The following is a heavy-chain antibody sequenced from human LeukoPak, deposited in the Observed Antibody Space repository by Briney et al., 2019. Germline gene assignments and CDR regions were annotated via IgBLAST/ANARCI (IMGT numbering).Heavy chain of an antibody. Sequence: ASVKVSCKASGYTFTSYGISWVRQAPGQGLEWMGWINPNSGGTNYAQKFQGRVTMTRDTSISTAYMELSRLRSDDTAVYYCARDYYDSSGYYGADAFDIWGQGTMVTVSS. CDR1: GYTFTSYG. D-gene: IGHD3-22*01. J-gene: IGHJ3*02. V-gene: IGHV1-2*02. CDR3: ARDYYDSSGYYGADAFDI. CDR2: INPNSGGT.